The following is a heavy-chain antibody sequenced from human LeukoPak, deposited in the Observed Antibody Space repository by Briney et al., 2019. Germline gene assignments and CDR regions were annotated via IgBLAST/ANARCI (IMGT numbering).Heavy chain of an antibody. D-gene: IGHD3-3*01. CDR2: INTNTGNP. Sequence: ASVKVSCKASGYTFTRYAMNWVRQAPGQGLEWMGWINTNTGNPTYAQDFTGHFVFSMGTSVSTAYLQISSLKAEDTAVYYCARADYDLWSGYYSGLDYWGQGTLVTVSS. J-gene: IGHJ4*02. CDR1: GYTFTRYA. CDR3: ARADYDLWSGYYSGLDY. V-gene: IGHV7-4-1*02.